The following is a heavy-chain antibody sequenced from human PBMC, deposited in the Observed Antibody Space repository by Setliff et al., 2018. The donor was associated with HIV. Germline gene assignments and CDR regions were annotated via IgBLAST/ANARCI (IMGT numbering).Heavy chain of an antibody. J-gene: IGHJ5*02. CDR2: IIPIFGTA. Sequence: GASVKVSCKASGGTFSSYAISWVRQAPGQGLEWMGGIIPIFGTANYAQKFQGRVTITADESTNTAYMELTDLRSDDTAFYYCARVPAVTRGDWFDPWGQGTLVTVSS. CDR1: GGTFSSYA. D-gene: IGHD2-2*01. CDR3: ARVPAVTRGDWFDP. V-gene: IGHV1-69*13.